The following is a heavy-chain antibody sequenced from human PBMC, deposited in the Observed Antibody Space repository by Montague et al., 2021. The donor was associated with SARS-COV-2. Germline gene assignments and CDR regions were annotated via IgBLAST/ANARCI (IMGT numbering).Heavy chain of an antibody. J-gene: IGHJ4*02. CDR1: GFTFSTYA. Sequence: SLRLSCAASGFTFSTYAIHWVRQAPGKGLEWVAIMSHDGSYEHYADSVKGRFTISRDSSKNTSHLQMNSLTAEDTAVYYCAVQPGDSSAWHPFDYWGQGTLVTVSS. CDR3: AVQPGDSSAWHPFDY. D-gene: IGHD6-19*01. CDR2: MSHDGSYE. V-gene: IGHV3-33*01.